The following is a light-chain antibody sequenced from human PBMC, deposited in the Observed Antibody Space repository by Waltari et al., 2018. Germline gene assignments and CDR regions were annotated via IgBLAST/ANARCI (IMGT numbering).Light chain of an antibody. J-gene: IGLJ3*02. CDR1: SGHNSNI. CDR3: QTGGHGTWV. CDR2: VNSDGSH. V-gene: IGLV4-69*01. Sequence: QLVLTQSPSASASLGASVKLTCTLRSGHNSNIIAWHQQQPEKGTRYLMKVNSDGSHSKGDEIPDRFSGSSSGAERYLTISNLQSEDEADYFCQTGGHGTWVFGGGTKLTVL.